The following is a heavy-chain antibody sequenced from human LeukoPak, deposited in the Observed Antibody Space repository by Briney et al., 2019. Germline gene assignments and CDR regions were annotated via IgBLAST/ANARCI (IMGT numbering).Heavy chain of an antibody. Sequence: GGSLRLSCAASGFTFSSYSMNWVRQAPGKGLEWVSSISSSSSYIYYADSMKGRFTISRDNAKNSLYLQMNSLRAEDTAVYYCARESMHYYDSSGYYSLDYWGQGTLVTVSS. J-gene: IGHJ4*02. D-gene: IGHD3-22*01. CDR3: ARESMHYYDSSGYYSLDY. V-gene: IGHV3-21*01. CDR2: ISSSSSYI. CDR1: GFTFSSYS.